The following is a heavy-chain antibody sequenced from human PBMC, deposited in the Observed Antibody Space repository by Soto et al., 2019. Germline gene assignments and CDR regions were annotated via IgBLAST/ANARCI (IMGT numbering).Heavy chain of an antibody. V-gene: IGHV1-18*01. CDR3: ARDAWIAVAGKRYEDY. D-gene: IGHD6-19*01. CDR1: CSMFITCA. Sequence: ASVKVCCTASCSMFITCAISLVRKSPGQGLEWMGWISAYNGNTNYAQKLQGRVTMTTDTSTSTAYMELRSLRSDDTAVYYCARDAWIAVAGKRYEDYWGQGTMVTLSS. J-gene: IGHJ4*02. CDR2: ISAYNGNT.